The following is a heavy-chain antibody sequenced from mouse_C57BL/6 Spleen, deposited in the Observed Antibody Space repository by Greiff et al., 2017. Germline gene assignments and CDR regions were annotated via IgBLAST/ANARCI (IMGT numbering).Heavy chain of an antibody. CDR3: ASGGGSYWYFDV. CDR2: ISYDGSN. J-gene: IGHJ1*03. D-gene: IGHD1-1*02. CDR1: GYSITSGYY. V-gene: IGHV3-6*01. Sequence: EVKLMESGPGLVKPSQSLSLTCSVTGYSITSGYYWNWIRQFPGNKLEWMGYISYDGSNNYNPSLKNRISITRDTSKNQFFLKLSSVTTEDAATYCCASGGGSYWYFDVWGTGTTVTVSS.